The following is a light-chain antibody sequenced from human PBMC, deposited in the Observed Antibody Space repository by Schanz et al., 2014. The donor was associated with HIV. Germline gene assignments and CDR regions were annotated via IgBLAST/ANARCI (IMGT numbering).Light chain of an antibody. Sequence: DIQMPQSPSSLSASVGDRVTITCRASQSISTYLNWYQQKPGKAPKLLIYAASTLQSGVPSRFSGSGSGTDFTLIISSLQPEDFASYFCQQTYNTSITFGQGTRLEIK. CDR1: QSISTY. J-gene: IGKJ5*01. CDR2: AAS. V-gene: IGKV1-39*01. CDR3: QQTYNTSIT.